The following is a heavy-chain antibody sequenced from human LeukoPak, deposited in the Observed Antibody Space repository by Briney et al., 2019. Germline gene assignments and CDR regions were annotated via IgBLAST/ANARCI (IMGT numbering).Heavy chain of an antibody. CDR3: AFLRGRLWFGELYFDY. Sequence: ASVKVSCKVSGYTLTELSMHWVRQAPGKGLEWMGGFDPEDGETIYAQKFQGRVTMTEDTSTDTAYMELSSLRSEDTAVYYCAFLRGRLWFGELYFDYWGQGTLVTVSS. CDR1: GYTLTELS. V-gene: IGHV1-24*01. D-gene: IGHD3-10*01. J-gene: IGHJ4*02. CDR2: FDPEDGET.